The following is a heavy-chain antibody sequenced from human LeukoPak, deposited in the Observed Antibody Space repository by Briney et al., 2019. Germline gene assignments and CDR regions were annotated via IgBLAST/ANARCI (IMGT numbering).Heavy chain of an antibody. CDR2: IGYTGDST. D-gene: IGHD4-23*01. J-gene: IGHJ3*02. Sequence: RGGSLTLSCAASGFTFSSYAMNWVRQARGKGLEWVSGIGYTGDSTFYADSVKGRFTVSRDSSKNTLFLHMNSLRAEDTALYYCAKSPTVDAAFDIWGQGTMVTVSS. V-gene: IGHV3-23*01. CDR1: GFTFSSYA. CDR3: AKSPTVDAAFDI.